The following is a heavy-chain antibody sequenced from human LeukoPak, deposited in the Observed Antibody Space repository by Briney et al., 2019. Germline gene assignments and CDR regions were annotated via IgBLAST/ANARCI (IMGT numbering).Heavy chain of an antibody. Sequence: ASETLSLTCTVSGGSISSSSYYWGWIRQPPGKGLEWIGEINHSGSTNYNPSLKSRVTISVDTSKNQFSLKLSSVTAADTAVYYCAREGSRLRYFDWLLVGAQYAFDIWGQGTMVTVSS. D-gene: IGHD3-9*01. CDR3: AREGSRLRYFDWLLVGAQYAFDI. V-gene: IGHV4-39*07. CDR1: GGSISSSSYY. CDR2: INHSGST. J-gene: IGHJ3*02.